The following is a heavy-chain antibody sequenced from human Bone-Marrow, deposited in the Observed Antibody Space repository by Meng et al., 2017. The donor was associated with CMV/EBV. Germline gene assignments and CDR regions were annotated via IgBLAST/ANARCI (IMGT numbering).Heavy chain of an antibody. CDR2: IYYSGST. J-gene: IGHJ6*02. Sequence: GSLRLTCTVSGGSISSYYWSWIRQPPGQGLERIGYIYYSGSTNYNPSLKSRVTISVDTSKKQFSLKLSSVTAANTAVYYCARGYFYDSSGYYYYYGIDVWGQGTTVTVSS. V-gene: IGHV4-59*01. D-gene: IGHD3-22*01. CDR3: ARGYFYDSSGYYYYYGIDV. CDR1: GGSISSYY.